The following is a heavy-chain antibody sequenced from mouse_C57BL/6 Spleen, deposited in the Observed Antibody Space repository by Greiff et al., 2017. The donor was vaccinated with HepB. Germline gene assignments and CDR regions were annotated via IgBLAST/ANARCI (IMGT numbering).Heavy chain of an antibody. CDR2: IYPGSGST. Sequence: QVQLQQPGAELVKPGASVKMSCKASGYTFTSYWITWVKQRPGQGLEWIGDIYPGSGSTNYNEKFKSKATLTVDTSSSTAYMQLSSLTSEDSAVYYCARARYYYGRGYAMDYWGQGTSVTVSS. V-gene: IGHV1-55*01. CDR1: GYTFTSYW. D-gene: IGHD1-1*01. J-gene: IGHJ4*01. CDR3: ARARYYYGRGYAMDY.